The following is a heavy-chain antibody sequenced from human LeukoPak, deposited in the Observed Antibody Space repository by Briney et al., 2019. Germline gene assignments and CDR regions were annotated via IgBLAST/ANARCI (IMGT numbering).Heavy chain of an antibody. D-gene: IGHD2-2*01. J-gene: IGHJ4*02. CDR3: ASSHCSGTSCYLDY. Sequence: SETLSLTCAVSGGSISSSNWWSWVRQPPGKGLEWIGEIYHSGSTNYNPSLKSRVTISVDKSKNQFSLKLSSVTAADTAVYYCASSHCSGTSCYLDYWGQGTLVTVSS. CDR1: GGSISSSNW. V-gene: IGHV4-4*02. CDR2: IYHSGST.